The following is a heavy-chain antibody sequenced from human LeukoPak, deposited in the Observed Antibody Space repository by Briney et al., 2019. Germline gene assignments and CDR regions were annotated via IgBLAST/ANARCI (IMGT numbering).Heavy chain of an antibody. CDR2: IWYDGSNK. D-gene: IGHD2-21*02. J-gene: IGHJ2*01. V-gene: IGHV3-33*01. CDR1: GFTFSSYG. Sequence: PGRSLRLSCAASGFTFSSYGMHWVRQAPGKGLEWVAVIWYDGSNKYYADSVKGRFTISRDNAKNTLYLQMNSLRAEDTAVYYCARGPRYCGGDCYPWYFDLWGRGTLVTVSS. CDR3: ARGPRYCGGDCYPWYFDL.